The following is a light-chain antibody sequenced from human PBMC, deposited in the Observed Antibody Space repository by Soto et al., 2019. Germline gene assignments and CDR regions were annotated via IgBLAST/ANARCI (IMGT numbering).Light chain of an antibody. V-gene: IGKV1-39*01. Sequence: DIQMTQSPPSLSASVGDRVTITCRASQNINFYLNWFQQKPGKAPKVLIYAASSLQVGVPSRFSGSGSGTDFTLTISSLQPEDFATYFCQQSYNTPTFGGGTKVDIK. J-gene: IGKJ4*01. CDR3: QQSYNTPT. CDR2: AAS. CDR1: QNINFY.